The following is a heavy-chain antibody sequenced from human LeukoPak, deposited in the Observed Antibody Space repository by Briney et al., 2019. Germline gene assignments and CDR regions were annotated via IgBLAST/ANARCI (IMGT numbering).Heavy chain of an antibody. J-gene: IGHJ4*02. Sequence: PSETLSLTCTVSGGSISSSSYYWGWIRQPPGKGLEWIGSIYYSGSTYYNPSLKSRVTISVDTSKNQFSMQLSSVTAADTAVYYCARRVAVADYYFDYWGQGTLVTVSS. V-gene: IGHV4-39*01. CDR3: ARRVAVADYYFDY. CDR2: IYYSGST. D-gene: IGHD6-19*01. CDR1: GGSISSSSYY.